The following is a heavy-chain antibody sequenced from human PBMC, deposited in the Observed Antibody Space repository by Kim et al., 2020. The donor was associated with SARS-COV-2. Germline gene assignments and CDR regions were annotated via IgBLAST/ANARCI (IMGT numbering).Heavy chain of an antibody. J-gene: IGHJ4*02. CDR3: AKDPKDPYCSGGSCYLIFDY. Sequence: GGSLRLSCAASGFTFSSYAMSWVRQAPGKGLEWVSAISGSGGSTYYADSVKGRFTISRDNSKNTLYLQMNSLRAEDTAVYYCAKDPKDPYCSGGSCYLIFDYWGQGTLVTVSS. CDR2: ISGSGGST. CDR1: GFTFSSYA. D-gene: IGHD2-15*01. V-gene: IGHV3-23*01.